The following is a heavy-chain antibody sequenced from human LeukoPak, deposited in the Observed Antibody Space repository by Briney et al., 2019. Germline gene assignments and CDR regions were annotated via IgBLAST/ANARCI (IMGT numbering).Heavy chain of an antibody. V-gene: IGHV3-9*01. D-gene: IGHD3-10*01. Sequence: GGSLRLSCAASGFTFDDYAMHWVRQAPGKGLEWVSGISWNSGSIGYADSVKGRFTISRDNAKNSLYLQMNSLRAEDTALYYCATLWFGRGYLDYWGQGTLVTVSS. J-gene: IGHJ4*02. CDR2: ISWNSGSI. CDR3: ATLWFGRGYLDY. CDR1: GFTFDDYA.